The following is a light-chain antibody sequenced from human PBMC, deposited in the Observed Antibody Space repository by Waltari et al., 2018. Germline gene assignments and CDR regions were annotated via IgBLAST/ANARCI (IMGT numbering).Light chain of an antibody. J-gene: IGKJ5*01. CDR3: QQSYGTPPNG. V-gene: IGKV1-39*01. CDR1: RSINSF. CDR2: AAS. Sequence: DIQMTQSPSSLSASIGDRVTITCRTSRSINSFLNWYQQKPGKAPKLLIYAASNLQTDVPSRFSGSGYGTEYTLTISSLQPEDFATYYCQQSYGTPPNGFGQGTRLDI.